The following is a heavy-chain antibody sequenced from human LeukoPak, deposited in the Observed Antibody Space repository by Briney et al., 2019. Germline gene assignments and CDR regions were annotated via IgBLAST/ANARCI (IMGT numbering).Heavy chain of an antibody. CDR3: ARDQGSGYDFAFDY. Sequence: GRSLRLSCAASGFTFSSYGMHWVRQAPGKGLEWVAVIWYDRSNKYYADSVKGRFTISRDNSKNTLYLQMNSLRAEDTAVYYCARDQGSGYDFAFDYWGQGTLVTVSS. CDR1: GFTFSSYG. J-gene: IGHJ4*02. D-gene: IGHD5-12*01. V-gene: IGHV3-33*01. CDR2: IWYDRSNK.